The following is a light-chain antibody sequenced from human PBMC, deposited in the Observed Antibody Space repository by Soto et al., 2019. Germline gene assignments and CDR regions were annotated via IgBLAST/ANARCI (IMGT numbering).Light chain of an antibody. CDR3: GTWDNSLSAV. CDR1: SSDVGSYNY. J-gene: IGLJ2*01. Sequence: QSALTQPASVSGSPGQSITISCTGTSSDVGSYNYVSWYQQHPGKAPKLMIYEVSDRPSGISSRFSGSKSGNTASLTISGLQTEDEADYYCGTWDNSLSAVFGGGTKLTVL. V-gene: IGLV2-14*01. CDR2: EVS.